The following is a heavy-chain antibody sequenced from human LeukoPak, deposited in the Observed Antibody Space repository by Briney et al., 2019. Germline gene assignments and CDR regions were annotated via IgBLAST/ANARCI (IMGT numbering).Heavy chain of an antibody. CDR2: INHSGST. D-gene: IGHD3-22*01. CDR1: GGSISSGGYY. J-gene: IGHJ6*02. V-gene: IGHV4-34*01. Sequence: SETLSLTCTISGGSISSGGYYWSWIRQPPGKGLEWIGEINHSGSTNYNPSLKSRVTISVDTSKNQFSLKLSSVTAADTAVYYCARGYDSSDYGMDVWGQGTTVTVSS. CDR3: ARGYDSSDYGMDV.